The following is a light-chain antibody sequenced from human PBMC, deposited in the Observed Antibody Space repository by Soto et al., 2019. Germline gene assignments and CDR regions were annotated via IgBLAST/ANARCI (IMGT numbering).Light chain of an antibody. Sequence: QSALTQPASVSGSPGQSITISCTGTSSDVGGYNYVSWYQQHPGKAPKLVIYEVSNRPSGVSNRFSGSKSGNTASLTISGLQAEDEAEYYCSSYTSSSTPYVVFGGGTKLTAL. CDR3: SSYTSSSTPYVV. CDR1: SSDVGGYNY. J-gene: IGLJ2*01. CDR2: EVS. V-gene: IGLV2-14*01.